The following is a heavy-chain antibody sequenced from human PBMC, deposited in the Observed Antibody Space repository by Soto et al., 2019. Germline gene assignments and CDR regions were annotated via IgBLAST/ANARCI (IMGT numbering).Heavy chain of an antibody. CDR3: ARDVRPAHTNWFDP. V-gene: IGHV4-31*03. D-gene: IGHD2-8*01. J-gene: IGHJ5*02. CDR1: GGSISSGDYY. Sequence: QVQLQESGPGLVKPSQTLSLTCTVSGGSISSGDYYWSWVRQHPGKGLEWIGYIYHSGSTYYNPSLKRRVTIPVXTXQNHFSLKLSSVTAADTAVYYCARDVRPAHTNWFDPWGQGTLVTVSS. CDR2: IYHSGST.